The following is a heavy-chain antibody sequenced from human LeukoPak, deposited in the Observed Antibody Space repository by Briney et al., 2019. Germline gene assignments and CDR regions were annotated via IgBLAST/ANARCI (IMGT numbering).Heavy chain of an antibody. CDR3: TTDFPGPRYYDILTGYLDY. CDR1: GFTFSNAW. CDR2: IKSKTDGGTT. V-gene: IGHV3-15*01. Sequence: PGGSLRLSCAASGFTFSNAWMSWVRQAPGKGLEWVGRIKSKTDGGTTDYAAPVKGRFTISRDDSKNTLYLQMHSLKTEDTAVYYCTTDFPGPRYYDILTGYLDYWGQGTLVTVSS. J-gene: IGHJ4*02. D-gene: IGHD3-9*01.